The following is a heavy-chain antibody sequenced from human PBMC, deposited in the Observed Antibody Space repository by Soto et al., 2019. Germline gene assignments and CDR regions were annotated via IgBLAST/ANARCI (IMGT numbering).Heavy chain of an antibody. V-gene: IGHV5-51*01. J-gene: IGHJ4*02. CDR3: ARLAKSTWYLAY. D-gene: IGHD6-13*01. Sequence: GESLKISCKGSGYNVANYWIGWVRQMPGKGLEWMGIIYPGNSDTRYSPSFQGQVTISADTSISTAYLEWSSLKASDTAIYYCARLAKSTWYLAYWGQGTLVTVSS. CDR1: GYNVANYW. CDR2: IYPGNSDT.